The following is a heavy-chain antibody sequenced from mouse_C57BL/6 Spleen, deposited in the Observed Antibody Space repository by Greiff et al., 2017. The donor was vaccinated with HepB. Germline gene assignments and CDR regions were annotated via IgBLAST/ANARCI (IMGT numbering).Heavy chain of an antibody. CDR3: ARGDYGSSDY. V-gene: IGHV1-20*01. CDR1: GYSFTGYF. CDR2: INPYNGDT. J-gene: IGHJ2*01. Sequence: EVQGVESGPELVKPGDSVKISCKASGYSFTGYFMNWVMQSHGKSLEWIGRINPYNGDTFYNQKFKGKATLTVDKSSSTAHMELRSLTSEDSAVYYCARGDYGSSDYWGQGTTLTVSS. D-gene: IGHD1-1*01.